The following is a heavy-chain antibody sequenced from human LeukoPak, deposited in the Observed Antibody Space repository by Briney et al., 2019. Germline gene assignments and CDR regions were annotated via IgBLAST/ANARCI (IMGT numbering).Heavy chain of an antibody. D-gene: IGHD3-10*01. CDR2: IYYSGST. V-gene: IGHV4-30-4*07. CDR3: ARDGLLLWFGESPSAFDI. Sequence: SQTLSLTCAVSGGSISSGGYSWSWIRQPPGKGLEWIGYIYYSGSTNYNPSLKSRVTISVDTSKNQFSLKLSSVTAADTAVYYCARDGLLLWFGESPSAFDIWGQGTMVTVSS. J-gene: IGHJ3*02. CDR1: GGSISSGGYS.